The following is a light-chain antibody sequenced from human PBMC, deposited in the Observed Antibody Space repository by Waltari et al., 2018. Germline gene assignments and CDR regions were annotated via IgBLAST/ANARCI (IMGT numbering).Light chain of an antibody. CDR3: SSYISSSTLEL. J-gene: IGLJ2*01. V-gene: IGLV2-14*03. Sequence: QSALTQPASVSGSPGQSITISGTGTSSDVAAYHYLSWYQQHPGNAPKLMIFDVSHRPSGVSNRFSGSKSGNTASLTISGLQAEDEAGYYCSSYISSSTLELFGGGTSLTVL. CDR1: SSDVAAYHY. CDR2: DVS.